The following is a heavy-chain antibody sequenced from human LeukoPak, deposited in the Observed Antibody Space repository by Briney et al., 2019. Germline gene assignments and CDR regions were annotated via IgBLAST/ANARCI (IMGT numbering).Heavy chain of an antibody. Sequence: SETLSLTCAVYGGSFSGYYWSWIRQPPGKGLEWIGEIDHSGSTNYNPSLKSRVTISVDTSKNQFSLKLSSVTAADTAVYYCARGEVGANYYFDYWGQGTLVTVSS. CDR2: IDHSGST. J-gene: IGHJ4*02. V-gene: IGHV4-34*01. CDR1: GGSFSGYY. CDR3: ARGEVGANYYFDY. D-gene: IGHD1-26*01.